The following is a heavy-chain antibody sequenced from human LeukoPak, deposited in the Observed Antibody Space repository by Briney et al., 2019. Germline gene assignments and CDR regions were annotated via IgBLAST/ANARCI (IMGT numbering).Heavy chain of an antibody. D-gene: IGHD2-2*01. CDR2: INQSGST. V-gene: IGHV4-34*01. CDR3: AAGCSSTSCYWYYYTDV. J-gene: IGHJ6*03. Sequence: SETLSLTCAVYGGSFSGYYWSWIRQPPAKGQEWIGEINQSGSTNYNPSLKSRVTISVDTSKTQFSLRLSPVTAADTAVYYCAAGCSSTSCYWYYYTDVWGKGTTVTVSS. CDR1: GGSFSGYY.